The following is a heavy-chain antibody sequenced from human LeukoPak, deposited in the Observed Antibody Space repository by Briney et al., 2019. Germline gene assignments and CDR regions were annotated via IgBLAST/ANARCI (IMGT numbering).Heavy chain of an antibody. J-gene: IGHJ4*02. CDR1: GVSISRYY. Sequence: SETLSLTCTLSGVSISRYYWSWIRQPPGKGLEWIGHIYYSGSTNYNPSLKSRVTISVDTSKNQFSLKVSSETAVDTAVYYCARGARGPDYWGQGTLVTASS. CDR2: IYYSGST. V-gene: IGHV4-59*01. CDR3: ARGARGPDY. D-gene: IGHD3-10*01.